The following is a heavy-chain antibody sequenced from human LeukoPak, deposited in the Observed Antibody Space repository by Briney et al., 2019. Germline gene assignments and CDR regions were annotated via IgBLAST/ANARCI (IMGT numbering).Heavy chain of an antibody. J-gene: IGHJ3*02. CDR3: ARAASYDSSGYAFDI. Sequence: PSETLSLTCTVSGGSISNKYWSWIRQPPGKGLEWIGYIYYSGSTYYNPSLKSRVTISVDTSKNQFSLKLSSVTAADTAVYYCARAASYDSSGYAFDIWGQGTMVTVSS. V-gene: IGHV4-59*12. D-gene: IGHD3-22*01. CDR2: IYYSGST. CDR1: GGSISNKY.